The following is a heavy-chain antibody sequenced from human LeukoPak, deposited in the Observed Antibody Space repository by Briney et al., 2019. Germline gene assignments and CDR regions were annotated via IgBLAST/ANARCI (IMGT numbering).Heavy chain of an antibody. V-gene: IGHV4-59*12. CDR2: IYYSGST. Sequence: PSETLSLTCTVSGGSISSYYWSWIRQPPGKGLEWIGYIYYSGSTNYNPSLKSRVTISVDTSKNQFSLKLSSVTAADTAVYYCARDLGGYYDKEAFDIWGQGTMVTVSS. J-gene: IGHJ3*02. D-gene: IGHD3-22*01. CDR3: ARDLGGYYDKEAFDI. CDR1: GGSISSYY.